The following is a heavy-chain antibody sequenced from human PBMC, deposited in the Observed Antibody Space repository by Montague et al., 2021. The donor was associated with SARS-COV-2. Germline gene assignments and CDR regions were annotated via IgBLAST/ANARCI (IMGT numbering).Heavy chain of an antibody. CDR1: GGSISSSSYY. CDR2: IYYSGST. D-gene: IGHD3-10*01. CDR3: AKLLWFRGGFDY. J-gene: IGHJ4*02. V-gene: IGHV4-39*07. Sequence: SETLSLTCTVSGGSISSSSYYWGWIRQPPGKGLEWIGNIYYSGSTYYNLSLKRRVTISVDTSKNQFSLKLSSVTAADTAVYYCAKLLWFRGGFDYWGQGTLVTVSS.